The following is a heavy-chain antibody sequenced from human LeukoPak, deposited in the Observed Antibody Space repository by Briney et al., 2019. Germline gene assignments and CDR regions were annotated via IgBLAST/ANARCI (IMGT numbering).Heavy chain of an antibody. CDR3: ARKEYSSGWYGPGDY. D-gene: IGHD6-19*01. CDR1: GFNFSTYG. CDR2: TSFDETYK. Sequence: GGSLRLSCSASGFNFSTYGMHWVRQAPGKGLEWVAVTSFDETYKFYSDSVKGRFTISRDNSKNTLYLQMNSLRAEDTAVYYCARKEYSSGWYGPGDYWGQGTLVTVSS. J-gene: IGHJ4*02. V-gene: IGHV3-30*03.